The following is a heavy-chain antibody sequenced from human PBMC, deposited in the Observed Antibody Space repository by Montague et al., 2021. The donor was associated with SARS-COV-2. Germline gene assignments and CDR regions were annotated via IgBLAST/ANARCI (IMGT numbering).Heavy chain of an antibody. V-gene: IGHV4-59*01. D-gene: IGHD5-12*01. CDR1: GGSISSYY. CDR3: ARGAGRGRGYGNYYYYYGMDV. Sequence: SETLSLTCTVSGGSISSYYWSWIRQPPGKGLEWIGFIYYSGSTNYNPSLKSRVTISVDTSKNQFSLKLSSVTAADTAVYYCARGAGRGRGYGNYYYYYGMDVWGQGTTVTVSS. J-gene: IGHJ6*02. CDR2: IYYSGST.